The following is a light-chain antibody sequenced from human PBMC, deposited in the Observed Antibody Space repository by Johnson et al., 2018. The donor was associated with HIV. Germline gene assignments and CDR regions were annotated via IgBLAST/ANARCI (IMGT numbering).Light chain of an antibody. V-gene: IGLV1-51*02. CDR3: GTWDSSLSAHYV. CDR2: ESN. J-gene: IGLJ1*01. Sequence: QPALTQPPSVSAAPGQKVTISCSGSSSNIGNNDVSWYQHLPGTAPKLLIYESNKRPSGIPDRFSGSESGTSATLGITGLQTGDEADYYCGTWDSSLSAHYVFGTGTKVTVL. CDR1: SSNIGNND.